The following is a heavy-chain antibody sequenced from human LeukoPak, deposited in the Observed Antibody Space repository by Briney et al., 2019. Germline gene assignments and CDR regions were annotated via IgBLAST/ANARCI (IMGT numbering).Heavy chain of an antibody. CDR1: GFTFSNYG. CDR2: ITSSSHYI. J-gene: IGHJ5*02. D-gene: IGHD2-15*01. CDR3: ARAENSGSGGLDP. Sequence: GGTLRLSCAASGFTFSNYGMSWVRQAPGKGLEWVSRITSSSHYIYYADSVKGRFTISRDNAKNSLYLDMSSLRADDTAVYYCARAENSGSGGLDPWGQGTLVTVSS. V-gene: IGHV3-21*01.